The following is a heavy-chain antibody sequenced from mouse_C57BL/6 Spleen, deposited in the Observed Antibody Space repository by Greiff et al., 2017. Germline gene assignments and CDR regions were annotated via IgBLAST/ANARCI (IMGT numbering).Heavy chain of an antibody. J-gene: IGHJ3*01. CDR1: GFTFSSYG. CDR3: ARALGCDGAGFAD. Sequence: EVMLVESGGDLVKPGGSLKLSCAASGFTFSSYGMSWVRQTPDKRLEWVATISSGGSYTYYPDSVKGRFTISRDNAKNTLYLQMSSLKSEDTAMYYGARALGCDGAGFADWGKGTLVTVSA. V-gene: IGHV5-6*02. CDR2: ISSGGSYT. D-gene: IGHD1-2*01.